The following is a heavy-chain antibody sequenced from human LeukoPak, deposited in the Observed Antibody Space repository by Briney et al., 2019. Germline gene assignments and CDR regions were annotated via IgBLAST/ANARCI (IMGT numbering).Heavy chain of an antibody. V-gene: IGHV4-59*08. CDR1: GGSISSYY. CDR3: ARLASSTSLLYWFDP. Sequence: SETLSLTCTVSGGSISSYYWSWIRQPPGKGLEWIGYTYYSGSTNYNPSLKSRVTISVDTSKNQFSLKLSSVTAADPAVYYCARLASSTSLLYWFDPWGQGTLVTVSS. CDR2: TYYSGST. J-gene: IGHJ5*02. D-gene: IGHD2-2*01.